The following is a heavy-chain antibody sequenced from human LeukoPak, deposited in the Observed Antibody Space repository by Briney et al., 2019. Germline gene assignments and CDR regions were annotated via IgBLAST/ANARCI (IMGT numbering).Heavy chain of an antibody. Sequence: SETLSLTCAVYGGSFSGYYWSWIRQPPGKGLEWIGEINHSRSTNYNPSLKSRVTISVDTSKNQFSLKLSSVTAADTAVYYCARIRGYSYGYWGQGTLVTVSS. CDR1: GGSFSGYY. V-gene: IGHV4-34*01. CDR2: INHSRST. D-gene: IGHD5-18*01. CDR3: ARIRGYSYGY. J-gene: IGHJ4*02.